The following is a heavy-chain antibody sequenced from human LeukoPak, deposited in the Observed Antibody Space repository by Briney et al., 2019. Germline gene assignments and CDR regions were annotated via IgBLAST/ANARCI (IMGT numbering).Heavy chain of an antibody. D-gene: IGHD3-16*01. J-gene: IGHJ4*02. CDR3: AREGNDYYYDQ. Sequence: PGGSLRLSCAASGFRFSSYEINWVRQAPGKGLEWVSYISSSGGTIYYADSVKGRFTISRDNAKNSLYLQMNSLRAEDTAVYYCAREGNDYYYDQWGQGTLVTVSP. V-gene: IGHV3-48*03. CDR2: ISSSGGTI. CDR1: GFRFSSYE.